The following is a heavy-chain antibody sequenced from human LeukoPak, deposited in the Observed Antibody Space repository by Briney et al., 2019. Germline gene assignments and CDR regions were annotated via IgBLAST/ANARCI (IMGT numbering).Heavy chain of an antibody. CDR1: GFTVSNNH. D-gene: IGHD3-10*01. CDR3: ARGHYGSGASAGDY. V-gene: IGHV3-66*01. Sequence: HTGGSLRLSCAASGFTVSNNHTSWVRQAPGKGLEWVSVIYSGGGTYYADSVKGRFTISRDNSKNTLYLQMNSLRAEDTAVYYCARGHYGSGASAGDYWGQGTLVTVSS. CDR2: IYSGGGT. J-gene: IGHJ4*02.